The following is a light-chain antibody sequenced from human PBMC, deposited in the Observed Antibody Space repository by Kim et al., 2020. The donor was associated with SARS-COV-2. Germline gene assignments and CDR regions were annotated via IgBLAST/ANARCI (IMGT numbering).Light chain of an antibody. Sequence: GESVTLTGRASHNGHTILSYYQQTPEPPPRLLIDDASVRATGSATRCSGSGWGTEFTLTISSLHSEDFAVYYCQQYFDRPPYTFGQGTKLEIK. J-gene: IGKJ2*01. CDR1: HNGHTI. V-gene: IGKV3-15*01. CDR2: DAS. CDR3: QQYFDRPPYT.